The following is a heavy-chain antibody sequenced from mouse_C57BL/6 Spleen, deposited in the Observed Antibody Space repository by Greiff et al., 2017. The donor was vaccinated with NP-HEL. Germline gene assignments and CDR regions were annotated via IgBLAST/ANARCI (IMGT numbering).Heavy chain of an antibody. CDR2: INPSSGYT. J-gene: IGHJ2*01. D-gene: IGHD1-1*01. V-gene: IGHV1-4*01. CDR1: GYTFTSYT. Sequence: VQLQQSGAELARPGASVKMSCKASGYTFTSYTMHWVKQRPGQGLEWIGYINPSSGYTKYNQKFKDKATLTADKSSSTAYMQLSSLTSEDSAVYYCARFTTVVARSFDYWGQGTTLTVSS. CDR3: ARFTTVVARSFDY.